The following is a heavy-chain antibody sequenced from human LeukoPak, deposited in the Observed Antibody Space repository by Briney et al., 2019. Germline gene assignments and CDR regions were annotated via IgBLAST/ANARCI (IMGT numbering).Heavy chain of an antibody. CDR3: ARSHGSTPQFDS. CDR2: IYYSGNT. Sequence: SETLSLTCTVSGASISSGHYSWSWLRHHPGQGLEWIGYIYYSGNTYYNPSLKSRVTISRDTSKSQFSLKLTSVTAADTAVYYCARSHGSTPQFDSWGQGTLVTVSS. J-gene: IGHJ4*02. CDR1: GASISSGHYS. V-gene: IGHV4-31*03.